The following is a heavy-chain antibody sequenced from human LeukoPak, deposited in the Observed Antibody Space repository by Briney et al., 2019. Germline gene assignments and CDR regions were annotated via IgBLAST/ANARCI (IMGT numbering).Heavy chain of an antibody. CDR2: IKSNPDGGTT. Sequence: GGSLRLSCAASGFIFSNDWMTWVRQAPAKGLEWVGRIKSNPDGGTTDYAAPVKGRFTVSRDDSKTTLYLQMNSLKTEDTAVYYCTTHNYWGQGALVTVSS. CDR3: TTHNY. V-gene: IGHV3-15*01. CDR1: GFIFSNDW. J-gene: IGHJ4*02.